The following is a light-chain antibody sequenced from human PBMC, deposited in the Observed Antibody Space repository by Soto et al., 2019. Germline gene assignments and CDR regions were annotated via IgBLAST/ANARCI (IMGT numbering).Light chain of an antibody. CDR2: SNN. V-gene: IGLV1-44*01. Sequence: QSVLTQPPSASGTPGQRVTISCSGSSSNIGSNTVNWYQQLPGTAPKLLIYSNNQRPSGVPARFSGSKSGTSASLAISGLQSEDEADYYCAAWDDSLNGPGYVFGTGTKLTVL. J-gene: IGLJ1*01. CDR3: AAWDDSLNGPGYV. CDR1: SSNIGSNT.